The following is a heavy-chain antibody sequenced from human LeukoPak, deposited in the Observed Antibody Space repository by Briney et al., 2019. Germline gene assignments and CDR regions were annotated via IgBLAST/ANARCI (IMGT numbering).Heavy chain of an antibody. CDR2: ISSSSSYI. V-gene: IGHV3-21*01. Sequence: GGSLRLSCAASGFTFSSYSMNWVRQAPGKGMEWVSSISSSSSYIYYADSVKGRFTISRDNAKNSLYLQMNSLRAEDTAVYYCARGAAANRDPWGQGTLVTVSS. CDR3: ARGAAANRDP. J-gene: IGHJ5*02. CDR1: GFTFSSYS. D-gene: IGHD6-13*01.